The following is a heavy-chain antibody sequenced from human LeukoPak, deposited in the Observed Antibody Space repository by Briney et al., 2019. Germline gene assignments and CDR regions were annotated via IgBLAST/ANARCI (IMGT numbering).Heavy chain of an antibody. CDR3: AKDRDDIFTTYYFDY. Sequence: GRSLRLSCAASGFTFSSYGMHWVRQAPGKGLEWVAVISYDGSNKYYADSVKGRFTISRDNSKNTLYLQMNSLRAEDTAVYYCAKDRDDIFTTYYFDYWGQGTLVTVSS. CDR2: ISYDGSNK. CDR1: GFTFSSYG. J-gene: IGHJ4*02. V-gene: IGHV3-30*18. D-gene: IGHD3-9*01.